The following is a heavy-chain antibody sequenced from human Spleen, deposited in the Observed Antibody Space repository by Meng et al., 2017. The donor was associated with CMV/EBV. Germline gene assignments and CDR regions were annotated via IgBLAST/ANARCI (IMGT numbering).Heavy chain of an antibody. Sequence: GGSLRLSCAASGFTFSSYAMHWVRQAPGKGLEWVAFIRYDGSNEYYGDSVKGRFTISRDNSKNTLYLQMNSLTPEDTALYYCAKDRRGVLYYFDYWGQGTLVTVSS. CDR1: GFTFSSYA. CDR3: AKDRRGVLYYFDY. J-gene: IGHJ4*02. V-gene: IGHV3-30*02. D-gene: IGHD3-10*01. CDR2: IRYDGSNE.